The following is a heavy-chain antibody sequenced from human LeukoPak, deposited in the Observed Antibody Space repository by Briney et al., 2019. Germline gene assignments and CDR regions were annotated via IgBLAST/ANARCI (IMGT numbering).Heavy chain of an antibody. J-gene: IGHJ4*02. V-gene: IGHV4-59*01. CDR2: IYYSGST. CDR3: ARAWEQQLYFDY. Sequence: SETLSLTCTVSGGSISSYYWSWIRQPPGKGLEWIGYIYYSGSTNYNPSLKSRVTISVDTSKNQFSLKLSSVTAADTAVYYCARAWEQQLYFDYWGQGTLVTVSS. D-gene: IGHD6-13*01. CDR1: GGSISSYY.